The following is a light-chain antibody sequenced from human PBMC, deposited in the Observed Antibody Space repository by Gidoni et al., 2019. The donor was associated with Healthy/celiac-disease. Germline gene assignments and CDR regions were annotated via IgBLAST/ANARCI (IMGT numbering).Light chain of an antibody. V-gene: IGLV3-25*03. J-gene: IGLJ2*01. CDR1: ALPKQY. CDR3: QSADSSGTFHVV. CDR2: KDS. Sequence: SYELPQPPSVSVSPGPTARIPCSGDALPKQYASLYQQKPGQAPVRVIYKDSERPSGILERFSGSSSGTTVTLTISGVQAEDEADYYCQSADSSGTFHVVFGGGTKLTVL.